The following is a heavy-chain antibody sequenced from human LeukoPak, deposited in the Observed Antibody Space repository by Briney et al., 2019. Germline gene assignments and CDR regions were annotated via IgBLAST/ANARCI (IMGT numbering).Heavy chain of an antibody. D-gene: IGHD4-23*01. CDR1: GYTFTNYY. CDR3: ARVFFYGGNSVPFDY. CDR2: INPNNDGT. J-gene: IGHJ4*02. V-gene: IGHV1-2*02. Sequence: ASVKVSCKASGYTFTNYYMHWVRQAPGQGLEWMGWINPNNDGTNYAAQKFQGRVIMTRDTSISTAYMELSSLTSDDTAVYYCARVFFYGGNSVPFDYWGQGTLVTVSS.